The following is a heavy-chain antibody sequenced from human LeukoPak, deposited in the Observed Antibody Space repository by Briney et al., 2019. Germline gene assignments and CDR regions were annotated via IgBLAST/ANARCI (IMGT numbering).Heavy chain of an antibody. CDR2: MNPNSGNT. Sequence: ASVKVSCKASGYTFTSYDINWVRQATGQGLEWMGWMNPNSGNTGYAQKFQGRVTMTRNTSISTAYMELSSLGSEDTAVYYCATEVGRYSSSYADYWGQGTLVTVSS. V-gene: IGHV1-8*01. CDR3: ATEVGRYSSSYADY. CDR1: GYTFTSYD. D-gene: IGHD6-6*01. J-gene: IGHJ4*02.